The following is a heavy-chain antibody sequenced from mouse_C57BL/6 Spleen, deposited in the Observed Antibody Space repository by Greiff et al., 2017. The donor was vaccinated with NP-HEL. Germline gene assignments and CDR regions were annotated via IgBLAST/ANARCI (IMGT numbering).Heavy chain of an antibody. V-gene: IGHV1-26*01. CDR2: INPNTGGT. CDR1: GYTFTDYY. D-gene: IGHD2-1*01. CDR3: AFICYGTWAWFAY. J-gene: IGHJ3*01. Sequence: EVQLQQSGPELVKPGASVKISCKASGYTFTDYYMNWVKQSHGKSLEWIGDINPNTGGTSSNQKFKVKATLTVAKSSSTAYMELRSLASVDSAVYYCAFICYGTWAWFAYWGQGTLVTVSA.